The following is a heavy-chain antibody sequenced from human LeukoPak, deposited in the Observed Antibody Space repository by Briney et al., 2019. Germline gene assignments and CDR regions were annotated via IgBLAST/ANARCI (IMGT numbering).Heavy chain of an antibody. CDR3: ARDLAYSRLDY. J-gene: IGHJ4*02. CDR2: IKHDGSVK. CDR1: GFTFSSYW. V-gene: IGHV3-7*03. Sequence: PGGSLRLSCAASGFTFSSYWMSWVRQAPGKGLEWVANIKHDGSVKYYVDSVKGRFTISRDNAENSLYVQMNSLRVEDTAFYYCARDLAYSRLDYWGQGMLVTVSS. D-gene: IGHD5-18*01.